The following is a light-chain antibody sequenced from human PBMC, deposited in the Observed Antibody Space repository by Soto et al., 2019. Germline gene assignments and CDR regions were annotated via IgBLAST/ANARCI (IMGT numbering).Light chain of an antibody. CDR1: QSISSW. CDR2: DAS. Sequence: DIQMTQSPSTLSASVGDRVTITCRASQSISSWLAWYQQKPRKAPKLLIYDASSLESGVPSWFSGSGSGTEFTLTISSLQPDDFATYYCQQYNSYSLTFGQGTKLENK. J-gene: IGKJ2*01. V-gene: IGKV1-5*01. CDR3: QQYNSYSLT.